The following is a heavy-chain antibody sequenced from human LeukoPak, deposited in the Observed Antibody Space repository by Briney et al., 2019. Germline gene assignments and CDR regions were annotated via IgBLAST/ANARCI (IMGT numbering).Heavy chain of an antibody. Sequence: PGGSQRLSCAASGFTFSTYAMTWARQAPGMGLEWVSAIGGSGGSTYSADSVKGRFTISRDNSKNTLYLQMNSLTAADTAVYYCAQGGPRPGSYYSLAYWGQGTLVTVSS. D-gene: IGHD3-10*01. CDR1: GFTFSTYA. V-gene: IGHV3-23*01. J-gene: IGHJ4*02. CDR2: IGGSGGST. CDR3: AQGGPRPGSYYSLAY.